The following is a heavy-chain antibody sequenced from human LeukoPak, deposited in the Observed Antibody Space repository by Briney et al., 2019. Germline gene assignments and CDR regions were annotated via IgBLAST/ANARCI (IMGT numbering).Heavy chain of an antibody. Sequence: GGSLRLSCAASGFTFSSYGMHWVRQAPGKGLEWVAVISYDGSNKYYADSVKGRFTISRDNSKNTLYLQMNSLRAEDTAVYYRARDSFHTYWGQGTLVTVSS. V-gene: IGHV3-30*03. CDR1: GFTFSSYG. CDR3: ARDSFHTY. CDR2: ISYDGSNK. D-gene: IGHD3-16*02. J-gene: IGHJ4*02.